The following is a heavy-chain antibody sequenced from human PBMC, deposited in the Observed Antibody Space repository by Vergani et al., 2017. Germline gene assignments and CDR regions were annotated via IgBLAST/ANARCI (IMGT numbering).Heavy chain of an antibody. J-gene: IGHJ6*02. CDR1: GFTFSNAW. Sequence: EVQLVESGGGLVKPGGSLRLSCAASGFTFSNAWMSWVRQAPGKGLEWVGRIKSKTDGGTTDYAAPVKGRFTISRDDSKNTLYLQMNSLKTEDTAVYYCARGGGIVGATRLRGYGMDVWGQGTTVTVSS. V-gene: IGHV3-15*01. D-gene: IGHD1-26*01. CDR3: ARGGGIVGATRLRGYGMDV. CDR2: IKSKTDGGTT.